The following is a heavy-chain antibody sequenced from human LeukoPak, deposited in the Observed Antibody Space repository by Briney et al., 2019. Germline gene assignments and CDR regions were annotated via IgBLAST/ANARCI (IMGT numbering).Heavy chain of an antibody. V-gene: IGHV3-21*01. Sequence: GGSLRLSCAASGFTFSSYSMNWVRQAPGKGLEWVSSISSSSSYIYYADSVKGRFTIPRDNAKNSLYLQMNSLRAEDTAVYYCARDLSSVPNYYDSSGYYQHPPFDYWGQGTLVTVSS. D-gene: IGHD3-22*01. CDR1: GFTFSSYS. CDR2: ISSSSSYI. CDR3: ARDLSSVPNYYDSSGYYQHPPFDY. J-gene: IGHJ4*02.